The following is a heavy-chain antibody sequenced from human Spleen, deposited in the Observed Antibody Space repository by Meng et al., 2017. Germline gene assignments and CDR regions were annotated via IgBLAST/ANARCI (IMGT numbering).Heavy chain of an antibody. CDR2: IRPDSGGT. CDR3: ARGPN. V-gene: IGHV1-2*06. J-gene: IGHJ4*02. CDR1: GYTFSDHY. Sequence: QVQMVQSGAEVKMPGASVRVSCKVSGYTFSDHYIHWLRQAPGQGLEWMGRIRPDSGGTDYAQSFQGRVTVTRNTSISTAYMELSSLRSEDTAVYYCARGPNWGQGTLVTVSS.